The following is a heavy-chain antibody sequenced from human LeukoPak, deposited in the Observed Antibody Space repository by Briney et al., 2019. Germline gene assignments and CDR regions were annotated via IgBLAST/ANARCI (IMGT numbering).Heavy chain of an antibody. CDR3: ARDAGNPYGDSGSKTRFDY. Sequence: GGSLRLSRPASGFTSSGYAMNWVRQAPGKGLEWVALISYDANKKYYAGSVKGRFTISRDNSKNTLYLQMKSLRPEDTALYYCARDAGNPYGDSGSKTRFDYWGQGTLVTVSS. CDR2: ISYDANKK. V-gene: IGHV3-30-3*01. J-gene: IGHJ4*02. D-gene: IGHD4-17*01. CDR1: GFTSSGYA.